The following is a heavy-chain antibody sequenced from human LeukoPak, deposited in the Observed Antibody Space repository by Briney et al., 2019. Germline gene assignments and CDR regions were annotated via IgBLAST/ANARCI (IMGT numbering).Heavy chain of an antibody. D-gene: IGHD6-19*01. CDR3: ARDTDSSGWYYFDY. J-gene: IGHJ4*02. V-gene: IGHV1-2*02. Sequence: ASVKVSCKASGYTFTGYYMHWVRQAPGQGLEWMGWINPNSGGTNYAQKFQGRVTMTRDTSISTAYMELSRLRSDDTAVYYCARDTDSSGWYYFDYWGQGALATVSS. CDR1: GYTFTGYY. CDR2: INPNSGGT.